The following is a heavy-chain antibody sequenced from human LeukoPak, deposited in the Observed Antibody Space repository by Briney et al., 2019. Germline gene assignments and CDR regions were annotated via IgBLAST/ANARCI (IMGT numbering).Heavy chain of an antibody. D-gene: IGHD3-10*01. Sequence: GGSLRLSCAASGFTFSSYAMSWVRQAPGKGLEWVSAISGSDGTTYYADSVKGRFTISRDNAKNSLYLQMNSLRAEDTAVYYCARGLISQYYYGSGSYAVRDDYYYYMDVWGKGTTVTISS. J-gene: IGHJ6*03. CDR3: ARGLISQYYYGSGSYAVRDDYYYYMDV. V-gene: IGHV3-23*01. CDR2: ISGSDGTT. CDR1: GFTFSSYA.